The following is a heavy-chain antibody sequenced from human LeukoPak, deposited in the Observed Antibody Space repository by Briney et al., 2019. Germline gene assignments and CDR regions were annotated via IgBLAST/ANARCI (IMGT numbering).Heavy chain of an antibody. V-gene: IGHV3-30*18. CDR2: ISNDESDK. CDR1: GFTLSNYG. CDR3: AKGVVAATNAAYYGMDV. J-gene: IGHJ6*02. D-gene: IGHD2-15*01. Sequence: PGGPLRLSCAASGFTLSNYGMLWVREAPGKALEGVAVISNDESDKYYADSVKGQFTISRDNSKNTLYLQMNSLRPEDTAVYYCAKGVVAATNAAYYGMDVWGQGTTVTVSS.